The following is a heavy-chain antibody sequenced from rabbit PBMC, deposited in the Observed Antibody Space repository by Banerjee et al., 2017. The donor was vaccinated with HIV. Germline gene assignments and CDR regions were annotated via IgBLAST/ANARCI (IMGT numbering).Heavy chain of an antibody. CDR3: ARASSGYYYFSL. V-gene: IGHV1S40*01. D-gene: IGHD1-1*01. Sequence: QSLEESGGDLVKPGASLTLTCTASGFSFSSSYYMCWVRQAPGKGLEWIGCIYAGSSGSPYYASWAKGRFTISKTSSTTVTLQMTSLTAADTATYFCARASSGYYYFSLWGPGTLVTVS. CDR2: IYAGSSGSP. CDR1: GFSFSSSYY. J-gene: IGHJ4*01.